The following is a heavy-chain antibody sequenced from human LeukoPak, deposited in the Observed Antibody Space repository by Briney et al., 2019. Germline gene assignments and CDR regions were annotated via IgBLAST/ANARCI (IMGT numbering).Heavy chain of an antibody. CDR1: GFTFSSYA. CDR2: ISYDGSNK. J-gene: IGHJ4*02. Sequence: RSLRLSCAASGFTFSSYAMHWVRQAPGKGLEWVAVISYDGSNKYYADSVKGRFTISRDNSKNALYLQMNSLRAEDTAVYYCARDPEDFWSALYYFDYWGQGTLVAVSS. CDR3: ARDPEDFWSALYYFDY. D-gene: IGHD3-3*01. V-gene: IGHV3-30-3*01.